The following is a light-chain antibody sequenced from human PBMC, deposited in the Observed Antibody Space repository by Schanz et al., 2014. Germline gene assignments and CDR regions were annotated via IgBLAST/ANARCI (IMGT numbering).Light chain of an antibody. CDR3: CSYAGSNKWV. CDR2: EVY. Sequence: QSALTQPPSASGSPGQSVTISCTGTSSDVGAYNFVSWYEQHPGKAPKRMIYEVYKRPSGVPDRFSGSKSGNTASLTVSGLQAEDEGDYYCCSYAGSNKWVFVGGTKLTVL. V-gene: IGLV2-8*01. J-gene: IGLJ3*02. CDR1: SSDVGAYNF.